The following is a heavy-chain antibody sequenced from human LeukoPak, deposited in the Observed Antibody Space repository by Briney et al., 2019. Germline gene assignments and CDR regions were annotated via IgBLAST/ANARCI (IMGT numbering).Heavy chain of an antibody. V-gene: IGHV4-4*07. D-gene: IGHD2-8*01. Sequence: SETLSLTCTVSGGSISSYYWSWIRQPAGKGLEWIGRIYTSGSTNYNPSLKSRVTMSVDTSKNQFSLKLSSVTAADTAVYYCARVSPGLLMVYAIRMPYYYYYMDVWGKGTTVTVSS. CDR1: GGSISSYY. CDR3: ARVSPGLLMVYAIRMPYYYYYMDV. J-gene: IGHJ6*03. CDR2: IYTSGST.